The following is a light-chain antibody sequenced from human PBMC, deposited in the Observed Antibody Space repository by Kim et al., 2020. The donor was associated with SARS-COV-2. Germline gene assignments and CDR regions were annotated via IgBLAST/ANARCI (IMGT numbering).Light chain of an antibody. Sequence: GQSLTISCTGTSSDVGGYNFVSWYQQHPRNAPKLIIYDVSSRPSGVSNRFSGSKSDNTASLTISGLQAEDEADYYCTAFASSNPCVFGTGTQVTVL. CDR2: DVS. CDR1: SSDVGGYNF. J-gene: IGLJ1*01. V-gene: IGLV2-14*04. CDR3: TAFASSNPCV.